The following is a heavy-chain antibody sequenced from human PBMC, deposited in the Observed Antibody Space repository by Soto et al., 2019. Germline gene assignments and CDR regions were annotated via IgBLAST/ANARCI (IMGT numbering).Heavy chain of an antibody. V-gene: IGHV3-30*01. CDR3: ARGPSSLTRFDY. Sequence: VGSLRLSCASSVFTFSSYAMHWVRQAPGKGLQWVAVISYDESNKFYADSVKGRFTISRDNSKNTLYLQMNSLRAEDTAVYFCARGPSSLTRFDYWGQGTLVTVSS. D-gene: IGHD2-2*01. CDR2: ISYDESNK. J-gene: IGHJ4*02. CDR1: VFTFSSYA.